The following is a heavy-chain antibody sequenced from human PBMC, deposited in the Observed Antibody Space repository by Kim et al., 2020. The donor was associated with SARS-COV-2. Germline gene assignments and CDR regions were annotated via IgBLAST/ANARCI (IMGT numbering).Heavy chain of an antibody. D-gene: IGHD2-2*01. Sequence: SETLSLTCTVSGGSISSSIYYWGWIRQPPGKGLEWIGSNYYSASTYYNPSLKSRVTISVDTSKNQFSLKLRSVTAAVTAVYYCARVVPAAMLYSYGMDVWGQGTTVTVSS. CDR2: NYYSAST. CDR1: GGSISSSIYY. J-gene: IGHJ6*01. CDR3: ARVVPAAMLYSYGMDV. V-gene: IGHV4-39*01.